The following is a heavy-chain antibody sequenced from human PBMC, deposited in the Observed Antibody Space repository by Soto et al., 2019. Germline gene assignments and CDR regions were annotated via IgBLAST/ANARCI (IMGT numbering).Heavy chain of an antibody. D-gene: IGHD6-19*01. CDR1: GGSISSYY. Sequence: SETLSLTCTGSGGSISSYYWSWIRQPPGKGLEWIGYIYYSGSTNYNPSLKSRVTISVDTSKNQFSLKLSSVTAADTAVYYCARISSGWAPTGFDYWGQGTLVTVS. J-gene: IGHJ4*02. CDR2: IYYSGST. CDR3: ARISSGWAPTGFDY. V-gene: IGHV4-59*08.